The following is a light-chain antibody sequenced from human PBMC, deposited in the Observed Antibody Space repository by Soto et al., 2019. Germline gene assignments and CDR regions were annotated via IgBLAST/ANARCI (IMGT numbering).Light chain of an antibody. Sequence: DIVMTQTPLSLSVTPGQPASISCKSSQSLLHSDGKTYLYWYLQRSGQPPQLLIHEVSNRFSGVPDRFSGSWSGTDFTLEISRVEAEDVGIYYCMQSIQLPRTFGQGTKVEIK. CDR2: EVS. CDR3: MQSIQLPRT. J-gene: IGKJ1*01. V-gene: IGKV2D-29*01. CDR1: QSLLHSDGKTY.